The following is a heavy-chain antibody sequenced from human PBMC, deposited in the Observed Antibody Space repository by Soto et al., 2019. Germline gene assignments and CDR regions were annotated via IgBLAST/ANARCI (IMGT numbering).Heavy chain of an antibody. D-gene: IGHD2-15*01. CDR1: RGTFSSDS. CDR2: IIPMFDTP. Sequence: QVQLVQSGAEVKKPGASVKVSCKASRGTFSSDSFSWVRQAPGQGLEWMGGIIPMFDTPVYAQKVQDRVKITAEESTSTADMQLSSLKSGDTAVYYCARSGGLDRDFNYWGQGSLVTVSS. V-gene: IGHV1-69*12. J-gene: IGHJ4*02. CDR3: ARSGGLDRDFNY.